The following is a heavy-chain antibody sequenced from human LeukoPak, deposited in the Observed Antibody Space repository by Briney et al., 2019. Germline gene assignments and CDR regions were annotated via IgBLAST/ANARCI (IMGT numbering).Heavy chain of an antibody. Sequence: GGSLTLSRAPSGCTLSNKYMRWLGQAPGTGMEGVSVIYSGDNTYYADSVKGRFTISRHNSKNTLYLQMHSLRAEDTAVYYCAGGAWDDVSFYWGQGTLVTVSS. V-gene: IGHV3-53*04. CDR2: IYSGDNT. J-gene: IGHJ4*02. CDR3: AGGAWDDVSFY. D-gene: IGHD1-26*01. CDR1: GCTLSNKY.